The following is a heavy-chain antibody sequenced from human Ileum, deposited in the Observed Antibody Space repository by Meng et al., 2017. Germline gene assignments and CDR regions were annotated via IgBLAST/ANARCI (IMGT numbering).Heavy chain of an antibody. CDR2: IYSSGSA. V-gene: IGHV4-4*07. CDR1: GGSISSYY. D-gene: IGHD3-10*01. CDR3: AKYLVRGNIIKGHDAFDM. J-gene: IGHJ3*02. Sequence: LETLSLTCTVSGGSISSYYWSWIRQPAGKGLELVGRIYSSGSAIYNPSLKGRVTMSVDTSKNEFSLRLSSVTAADTAVYYCAKYLVRGNIIKGHDAFDMWGQGTMVTVSS.